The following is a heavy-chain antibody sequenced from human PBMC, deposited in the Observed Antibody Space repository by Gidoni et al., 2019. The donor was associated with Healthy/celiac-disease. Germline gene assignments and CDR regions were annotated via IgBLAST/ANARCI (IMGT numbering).Heavy chain of an antibody. J-gene: IGHJ4*02. Sequence: EVQLVESGGGLVQPGGSLRLSCAASGFPFSSYSMNWVRQAPGKGLEWVSYIRSSSSTIYYADSVKGRFTISRDNAKNSLYLQMNSLRDEDTAVYYCARDYYDSSGYYYAYFDYWGQGTLVTVSS. CDR2: IRSSSSTI. V-gene: IGHV3-48*02. CDR1: GFPFSSYS. CDR3: ARDYYDSSGYYYAYFDY. D-gene: IGHD3-22*01.